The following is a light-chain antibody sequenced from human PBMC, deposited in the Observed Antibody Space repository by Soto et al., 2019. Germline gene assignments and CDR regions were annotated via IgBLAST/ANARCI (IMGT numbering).Light chain of an antibody. CDR2: GAS. Sequence: IVLTQSPGTLSLSPGERATLSCRASQSVSSSYLAWYQQKPGQAPRXIIYGASSRETGIPDRFSGSGSGTECTRTISSLQSEDFEEYHCQQYNNWTQTFGQGTKVDIK. CDR3: QQYNNWTQT. CDR1: QSVSSSY. V-gene: IGKV3-20*01. J-gene: IGKJ1*01.